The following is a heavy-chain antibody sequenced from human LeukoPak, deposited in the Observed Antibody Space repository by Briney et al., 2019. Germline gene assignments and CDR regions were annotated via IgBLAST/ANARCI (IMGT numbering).Heavy chain of an antibody. CDR2: VIPILLTP. D-gene: IGHD4-17*01. Sequence: SVRVSCKASGGTFSNYAITWVRQTPGQGLELIGTVIPILLTPRYAPKFQDRVTITADEATTTVYLDLNSLTSEDTAVYYCATPDYGGGGHHRQFAYWGQGTLITVSS. V-gene: IGHV1-69*15. CDR3: ATPDYGGGGHHRQFAY. J-gene: IGHJ4*02. CDR1: GGTFSNYA.